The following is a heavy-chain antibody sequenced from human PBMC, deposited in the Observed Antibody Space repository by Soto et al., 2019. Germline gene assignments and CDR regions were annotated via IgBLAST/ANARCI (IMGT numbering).Heavy chain of an antibody. CDR1: GFSLSTRGVG. CDR3: AHRAVAVTFDY. Sequence: QITLKESGPTLLKPTQTLTLTCTFSGFSLSTRGVGVGWIRQPPGKALEWLALIYWDDDDRYSPSLRSRLTITKDTSKNQVVLTMTSMDPVDTATYFCAHRAVAVTFDYWGQGTLVTVSS. V-gene: IGHV2-5*02. J-gene: IGHJ4*02. CDR2: IYWDDDD. D-gene: IGHD6-19*01.